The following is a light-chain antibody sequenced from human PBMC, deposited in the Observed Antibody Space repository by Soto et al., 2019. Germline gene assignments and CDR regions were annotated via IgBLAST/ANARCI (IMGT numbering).Light chain of an antibody. CDR1: QDIRNY. CDR2: AAS. Sequence: DIQMTQSPSSLSASVGDRVTITCRASQDIRNYLAWYQQKPGKIPELLIYAASTFHSGVPSRFSGSGYGTYFTLTITTLQPEDVATYYCQKYDVVPLTFGGGTKVEIK. CDR3: QKYDVVPLT. V-gene: IGKV1-27*01. J-gene: IGKJ4*01.